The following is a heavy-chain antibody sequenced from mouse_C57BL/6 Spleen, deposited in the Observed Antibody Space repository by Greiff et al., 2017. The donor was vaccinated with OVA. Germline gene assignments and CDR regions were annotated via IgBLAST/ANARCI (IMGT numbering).Heavy chain of an antibody. CDR3: AKGFITTVVAKGDY. D-gene: IGHD1-1*01. J-gene: IGHJ2*01. CDR1: GYTFTDYN. CDR2: INPNNGGT. Sequence: VQLQQSGPELVKPGASVKMSCKASGYTFTDYNMHWVKQSHGKSLEWIGYINPNNGGTSYNQKFKGKATLTVNKSSSTAYMELRSLTSEDSAAYYCAKGFITTVVAKGDYWGQGTTLTVSS. V-gene: IGHV1-22*01.